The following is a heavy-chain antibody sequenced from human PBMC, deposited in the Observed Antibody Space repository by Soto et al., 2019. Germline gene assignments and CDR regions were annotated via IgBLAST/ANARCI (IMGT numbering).Heavy chain of an antibody. J-gene: IGHJ5*01. Sequence: SETLSLTCSVSGDSISTVDYFWAWIRQPPGQALEYIGYIYKSTTTYYNPSFESRVAISLDTSKSQFSLTVTSVTAADTAVYFSARGRYWLTGRCFPNWFDSWGQGTLVTVSS. CDR3: ARGRYWLTGRCFPNWFDS. D-gene: IGHD2-15*01. CDR1: GDSISTVDYF. CDR2: IYKSTTT. V-gene: IGHV4-30-4*01.